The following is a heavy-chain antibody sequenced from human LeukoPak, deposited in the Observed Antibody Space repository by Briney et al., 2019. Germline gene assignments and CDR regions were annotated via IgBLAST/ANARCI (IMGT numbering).Heavy chain of an antibody. D-gene: IGHD6-19*01. J-gene: IGHJ4*02. Sequence: ASVKVSCKASGYTFTGYYMHWVRQAPGQGLEWMGRINPNSGGTNYAQKFQGRVTMTRDTSISTAYMELSRLRSDDTAVYYCASSNIAVAGSFDYWGQGTLVTVSS. CDR3: ASSNIAVAGSFDY. V-gene: IGHV1-2*06. CDR1: GYTFTGYY. CDR2: INPNSGGT.